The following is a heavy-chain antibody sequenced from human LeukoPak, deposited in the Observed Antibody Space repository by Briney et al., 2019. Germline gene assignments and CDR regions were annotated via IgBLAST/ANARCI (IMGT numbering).Heavy chain of an antibody. D-gene: IGHD5-24*01. V-gene: IGHV3-30*18. CDR3: AKDPRDGYNGPFVY. CDR2: ISYDGSNK. J-gene: IGHJ4*02. Sequence: GGSLRLSCAASGFTFSSYGMHWVRQAPGKGLEWVAVISYDGSNKYYADSVKGRFTISRDNSKNTLYLQMNSLRAEDTAVYYCAKDPRDGYNGPFVYWGQGTLVTVSS. CDR1: GFTFSSYG.